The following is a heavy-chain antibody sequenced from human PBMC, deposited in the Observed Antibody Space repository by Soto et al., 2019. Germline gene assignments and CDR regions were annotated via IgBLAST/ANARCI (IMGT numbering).Heavy chain of an antibody. V-gene: IGHV2-5*02. CDR2: IYWDDHK. D-gene: IGHD2-15*01. Sequence: QITLKESGPTLVKPTQTLTLTCTFSGFSLSTSGVGVAWIRQPPGKALEWLALIYWDDHKRYSPSLKSRVTITKDPYTTQVVLTITNMDPMDTATYSCAHRRCSGGCYSFFASWGQGTLVTVSS. CDR3: AHRRCSGGCYSFFAS. J-gene: IGHJ4*02. CDR1: GFSLSTSGVG.